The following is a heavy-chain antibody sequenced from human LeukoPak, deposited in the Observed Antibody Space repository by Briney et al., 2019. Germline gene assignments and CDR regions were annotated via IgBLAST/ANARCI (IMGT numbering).Heavy chain of an antibody. Sequence: SETLSLTCTVSGGSINSYSWSWVRQPPGKGLEWIGFISYTGNTNYNSSLKSRVAISVDTSKNQFSLKLNSVTAADTAVYYCARASKVGNYGYYFDYWGQGTLVTVSS. CDR3: ARASKVGNYGYYFDY. J-gene: IGHJ4*02. D-gene: IGHD3-10*01. CDR2: ISYTGNT. CDR1: GGSINSYS. V-gene: IGHV4-59*01.